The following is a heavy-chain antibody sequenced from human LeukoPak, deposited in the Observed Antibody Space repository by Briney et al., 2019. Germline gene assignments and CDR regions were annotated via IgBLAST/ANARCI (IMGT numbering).Heavy chain of an antibody. CDR1: GGSISSGGYY. J-gene: IGHJ6*02. CDR2: IYYSGST. Sequence: SETLSLTCTVSGGSISSGGYYWSWLRQHPGKGLEWIGYIYYSGSTYYNPSLKSRVTISVDTSKNQFSLKLSSVTAADTAVYYCARVDSYYDSSGYYYGAGYGMDVWGQGTTVTVSS. CDR3: ARVDSYYDSSGYYYGAGYGMDV. V-gene: IGHV4-31*03. D-gene: IGHD3-22*01.